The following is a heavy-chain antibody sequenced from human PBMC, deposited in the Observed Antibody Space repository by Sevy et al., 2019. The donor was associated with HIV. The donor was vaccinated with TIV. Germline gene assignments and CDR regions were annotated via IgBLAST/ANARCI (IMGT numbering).Heavy chain of an antibody. D-gene: IGHD4-17*01. V-gene: IGHV1-2*02. CDR1: GYIFTDYY. J-gene: IGHJ6*02. CDR3: ARLTTKPTSDLYGMDV. Sequence: ASEVSCKASGYIFTDYYIHWVRQAPGQGLEWMAWINSDSGVTNYAQRFQGEVTVTRDTSLNTAYLDLSRLKSNDTAIYFCARLTTKPTSDLYGMDVWGQGTTVTVSS. CDR2: INSDSGVT.